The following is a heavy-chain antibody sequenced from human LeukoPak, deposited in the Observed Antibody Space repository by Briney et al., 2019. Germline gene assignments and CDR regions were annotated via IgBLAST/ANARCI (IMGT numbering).Heavy chain of an antibody. CDR1: GYTLTELS. J-gene: IGHJ4*02. CDR3: ATPLFYSGYAPHDY. D-gene: IGHD5-12*01. CDR2: FDPEDGET. Sequence: GASVKVSCKVSGYTLTELSMHWVRQAPGKGLEWRGGFDPEDGETIYAQKFQGRVTMTEDTSTDTAYMELSSLRSEDTAVYYCATPLFYSGYAPHDYWGQGTLVTVSS. V-gene: IGHV1-24*01.